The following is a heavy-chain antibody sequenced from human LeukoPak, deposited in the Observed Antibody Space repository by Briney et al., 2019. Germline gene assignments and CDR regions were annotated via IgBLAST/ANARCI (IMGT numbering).Heavy chain of an antibody. CDR2: IIPIFGTA. J-gene: IGHJ4*02. V-gene: IGHV1-69*13. D-gene: IGHD3-9*01. CDR3: ARQRYFSSYYFDY. CDR1: GGTFSSYA. Sequence: SVKVSCKASGGTFSSYAISWVRQAPGQGLEWMGGIIPIFGTANYAQKFQGRVTITADESTSTAYMELSSLRSEDTAMYYCARQRYFSSYYFDYWGQGTLVTVSS.